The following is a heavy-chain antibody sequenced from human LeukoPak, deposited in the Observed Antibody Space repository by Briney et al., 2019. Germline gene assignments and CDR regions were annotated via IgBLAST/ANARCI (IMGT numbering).Heavy chain of an antibody. CDR2: IYTSGST. V-gene: IGHV4-61*02. J-gene: IGHJ3*02. CDR1: GGSISSSNYY. CDR3: ARARGYYDSSGYYYPDAFDI. Sequence: SETLSLTCTVSGGSISSSNYYWSWIRQPAGKGLEWIGRIYTSGSTNYNPSLKSRVTISVDTSKNQFSLKLSSVTAADTAVYYCARARGYYDSSGYYYPDAFDIWGQGTMVTVSS. D-gene: IGHD3-22*01.